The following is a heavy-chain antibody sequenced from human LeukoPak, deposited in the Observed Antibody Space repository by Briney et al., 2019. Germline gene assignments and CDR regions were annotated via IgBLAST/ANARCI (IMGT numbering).Heavy chain of an antibody. D-gene: IGHD2-15*01. J-gene: IGHJ5*02. V-gene: IGHV4-31*03. CDR1: GGSITSDGYC. Sequence: SETLSLTCTVSGGSITSDGYCWSWIRQHPGKGLDWIGYVCHDGGTSYNPSLKSRVTVAIDTSKNQFSLKLNSVTAADTAVFYCAKEGRDSGGYNGWFEPWGQGTLVTVSS. CDR3: AKEGRDSGGYNGWFEP. CDR2: VCHDGGT.